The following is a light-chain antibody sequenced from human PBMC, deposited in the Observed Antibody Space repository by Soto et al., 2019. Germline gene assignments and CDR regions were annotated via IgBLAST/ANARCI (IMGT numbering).Light chain of an antibody. Sequence: EIVLTQSPGTLSLSPGERATLSCRASQSVSTSYLAWYQQKSGQAPRILIYGASSRATGIPDRFSGSGSGTAFTLTISRLEPEDLAVYYCQQYGSSPPWPFGQGTQLESK. CDR1: QSVSTSY. V-gene: IGKV3-20*01. CDR2: GAS. CDR3: QQYGSSPPWP. J-gene: IGKJ2*01.